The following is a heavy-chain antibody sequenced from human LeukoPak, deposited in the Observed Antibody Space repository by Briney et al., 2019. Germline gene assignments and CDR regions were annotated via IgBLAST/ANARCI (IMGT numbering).Heavy chain of an antibody. CDR2: INAGNGNT. CDR1: GYTFTSYA. D-gene: IGHD3-22*01. CDR3: ARDLEGGSYHYDSSGYYSRLSYYFDY. Sequence: GASVKVSCKASGYTFTSYAMHWVRQAPGQRLEWMGWINAGNGNTKYSQKFQGRVTIMRDTSASTAYMELSSLRSEDTAVYYCARDLEGGSYHYDSSGYYSRLSYYFDYWGQGTLVTVSS. V-gene: IGHV1-3*01. J-gene: IGHJ4*02.